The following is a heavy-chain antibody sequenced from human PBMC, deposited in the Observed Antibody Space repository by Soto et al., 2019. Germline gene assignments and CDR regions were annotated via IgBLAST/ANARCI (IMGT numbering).Heavy chain of an antibody. CDR1: GFTFSTYE. Sequence: LRLSCAASGFTFSTYEMNWVRQAPGKGLEWVSYISSSGSTRHYADSVKGRFTISRDNARNSLYLQMNSLRAEDTAVYYCAREGSYSSSSRYYFDYWGQGTLVTVSS. CDR2: ISSSGSTR. CDR3: AREGSYSSSSRYYFDY. J-gene: IGHJ4*02. V-gene: IGHV3-48*03. D-gene: IGHD6-6*01.